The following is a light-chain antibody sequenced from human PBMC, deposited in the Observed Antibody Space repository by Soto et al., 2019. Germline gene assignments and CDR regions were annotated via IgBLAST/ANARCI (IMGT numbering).Light chain of an antibody. V-gene: IGLV2-14*01. CDR2: EVA. CDR3: SSYSVSAGLVL. Sequence: QSALTQPASVSGSPGQSITISCTRTSSDTTDFYSVSWYQQHPGQAPKLVIYEVANRPSGVSSRFSGSKSDNTASLTISGLQAEDEAHYYCSSYSVSAGLVLFGGGTKLTVL. J-gene: IGLJ2*01. CDR1: SSDTTDFYS.